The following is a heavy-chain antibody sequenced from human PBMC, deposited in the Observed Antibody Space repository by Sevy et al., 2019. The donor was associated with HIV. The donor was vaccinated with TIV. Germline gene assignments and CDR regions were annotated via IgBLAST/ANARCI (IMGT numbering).Heavy chain of an antibody. CDR3: AKGHYYDSSGQESVFDY. V-gene: IGHV3-23*01. CDR1: GFTFSSYA. J-gene: IGHJ4*02. D-gene: IGHD3-22*01. Sequence: GGSLRLSCAASGFTFSSYAMSWVLQAPGKVLEWVSAIGGSGGSTYYADSVKGRFTISRDNSKNTLYLQMNSLRAEDMAVYYCAKGHYYDSSGQESVFDYWGQGTLVTVSS. CDR2: IGGSGGST.